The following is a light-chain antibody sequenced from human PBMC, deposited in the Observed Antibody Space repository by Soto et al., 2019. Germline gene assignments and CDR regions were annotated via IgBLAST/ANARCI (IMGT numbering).Light chain of an antibody. CDR2: GNS. V-gene: IGLV1-40*01. CDR1: SSNIGAGYD. CDR3: QSYDSSLTGVV. Sequence: QSVLTQPPSVSGAPGQRVTISCTGSSSNIGAGYDVHWYQQLPGTAPKLLIYGNSNRPSGVPDRFSGSESGPSASLAITGLHALDEADYYCQSYDSSLTGVVFGGGTKLTVL. J-gene: IGLJ2*01.